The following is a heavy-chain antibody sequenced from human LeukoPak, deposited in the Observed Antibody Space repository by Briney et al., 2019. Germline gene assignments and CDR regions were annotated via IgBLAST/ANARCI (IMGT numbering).Heavy chain of an antibody. Sequence: GGSLRLSCAASGFTFSSYPVSWVRQAPGRGLEWVSAITSSGGTYYIPSVRGRFIVSRDNSRNTLYLQMNGLTAEDTAIYYCAKEDYRDHTTGFDSWGQGTLVTVSS. J-gene: IGHJ5*01. CDR2: ITSSGGT. CDR3: AKEDYRDHTTGFDS. V-gene: IGHV3-23*01. D-gene: IGHD4-17*01. CDR1: GFTFSSYP.